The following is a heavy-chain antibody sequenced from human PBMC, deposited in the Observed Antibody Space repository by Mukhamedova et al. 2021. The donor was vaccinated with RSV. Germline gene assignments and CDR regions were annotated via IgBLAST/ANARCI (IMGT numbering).Heavy chain of an antibody. V-gene: IGHV3-23*01. CDR2: ISGSGGST. D-gene: IGHD3-22*01. CDR3: AKGYYYDSSGYYDY. J-gene: IGHJ4*02. Sequence: APGKGLEWVSAISGSGGSTYYAGSVKGRFTISRDNSKNTLYLQMNSLRAEDTAVYYCAKGYYYDSSGYYDYWGQGTLVTVSS.